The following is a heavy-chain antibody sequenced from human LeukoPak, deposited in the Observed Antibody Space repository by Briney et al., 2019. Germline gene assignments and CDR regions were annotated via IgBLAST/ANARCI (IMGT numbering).Heavy chain of an antibody. D-gene: IGHD3-10*01. CDR3: AREGVTLVRGVVLDYYGMGV. CDR1: GDSVSSSSAT. J-gene: IGHJ6*02. Sequence: SQTLSLTCAISGDSVSSSSATWNWIRQSPSRGLEWLGRPYYTSKWYNDYAVSVKSRITINPDTSSNQFSLQLNSVTPEDTAVYYCAREGVTLVRGVVLDYYGMGVWGQGTTVTVSS. CDR2: PYYTSKWYN. V-gene: IGHV6-1*01.